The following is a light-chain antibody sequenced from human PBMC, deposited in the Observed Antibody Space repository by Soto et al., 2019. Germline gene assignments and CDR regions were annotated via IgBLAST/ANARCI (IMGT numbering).Light chain of an antibody. CDR3: SSYTTSNTRQIV. J-gene: IGLJ1*01. CDR2: DVT. CDR1: SSDVGSYNY. Sequence: QSALTQPASVSGSPGQSITISCTGTSSDVGSYNYVSWYQHHPGKAPKLIIYDVTNRPSGVSNPFSGSKSRNTASLTISGLQPEDEADYYCSSYTTSNTRQIVFGTGTKVTVL. V-gene: IGLV2-14*03.